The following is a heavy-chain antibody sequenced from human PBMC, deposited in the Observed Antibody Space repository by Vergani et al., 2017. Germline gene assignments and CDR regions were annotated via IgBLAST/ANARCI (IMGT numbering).Heavy chain of an antibody. CDR1: GYTFTDYF. Sequence: QVQLVQSGAEVKKPGASVKVSCKASGYTFTDYFMHWVRQAPGQGLEWMGWINPNSGGTNYAQKFQGRVTMTRDTSISTAYMELSRLRSDDTAVYYCARDLGYYGSGSVDYWGQRTLVTVSS. J-gene: IGHJ4*02. V-gene: IGHV1-2*02. CDR2: INPNSGGT. CDR3: ARDLGYYGSGSVDY. D-gene: IGHD3-10*01.